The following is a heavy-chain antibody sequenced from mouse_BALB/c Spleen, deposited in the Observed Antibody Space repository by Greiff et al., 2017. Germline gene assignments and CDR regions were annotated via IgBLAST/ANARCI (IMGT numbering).Heavy chain of an antibody. V-gene: IGHV3-2*02. CDR2: ISYSGST. CDR3: ARSNGDVGAY. D-gene: IGHD4-1*02. Sequence: VQLKESGPGLVKPSQSLSLTCTVTGYSITSDYAWNWIRQFPGNKLEWMGYISYSGSTSYNPSLKSRISITRDTSKNQFFLQLNSVTTEDTATYYCARSNGDVGAYWGQGTLVTVSA. J-gene: IGHJ3*01. CDR1: GYSITSDYA.